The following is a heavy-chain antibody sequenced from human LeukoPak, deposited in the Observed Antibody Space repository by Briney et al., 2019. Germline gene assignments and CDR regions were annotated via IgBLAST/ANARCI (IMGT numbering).Heavy chain of an antibody. CDR1: GGTFSSYA. CDR2: IIPILGIA. V-gene: IGHV1-69*04. CDR3: ARSVAVAGTSGVFDY. J-gene: IGHJ4*02. Sequence: GASVKVSCKASGGTFSSYAISWVRQAPGQGLEWMGRIIPILGIANYAQKFQGRVTITADKSTSTAYMELSSLRSEDTAVYYCARSVAVAGTSGVFDYWGQGTLVTVSS. D-gene: IGHD6-19*01.